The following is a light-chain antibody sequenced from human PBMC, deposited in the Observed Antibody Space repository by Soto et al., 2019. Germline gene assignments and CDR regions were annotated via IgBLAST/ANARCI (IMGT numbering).Light chain of an antibody. J-gene: IGKJ1*01. CDR2: GAS. CDR3: QQYNNWPPWT. V-gene: IGKV3-15*01. CDR1: QSVSSN. Sequence: EIVMTQSPATLSVSQGERATLSCRASQSVSSNLAWYHQKPGQAPRLLIYGASTRATVIPARFSGSGSGTEFTLTISSLQSEDFAVYYCQQYNNWPPWTFGQGTMVDIK.